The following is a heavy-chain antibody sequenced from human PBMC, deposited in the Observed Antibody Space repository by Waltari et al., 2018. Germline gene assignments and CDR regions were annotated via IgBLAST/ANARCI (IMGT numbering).Heavy chain of an antibody. CDR2: IREDGSDK. V-gene: IGHV3-7*01. CDR3: ANSPVESGATGSVKPWGFDY. Sequence: EVQLVESGGGLVQPGGSLRLSCKASGFSFSTYWRSWVRQGPGKGLEWVASIREDGSDKYYVDSVKGRFTISRDNAKTSLYLQMNSLRAEDTAVYFCANSPVESGATGSVKPWGFDYWGQGNLVTVSS. D-gene: IGHD2-2*01. CDR1: GFSFSTYW. J-gene: IGHJ4*02.